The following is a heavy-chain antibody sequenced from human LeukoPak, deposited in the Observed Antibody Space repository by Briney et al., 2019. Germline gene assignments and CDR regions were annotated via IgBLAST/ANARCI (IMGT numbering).Heavy chain of an antibody. J-gene: IGHJ4*02. CDR2: IIPILGIA. V-gene: IGHV1-69*04. D-gene: IGHD5-18*01. CDR3: AREARRIQLWFDY. CDR1: GGTFSSYA. Sequence: SVKVSCKASGGTFSSYAISWVRQAPGHGLEWMGRIIPILGIANYAQKFQGRVTITADKSTSTAYMELSSLRSEDTAVYYCAREARRIQLWFDYWGQGTLVTVSS.